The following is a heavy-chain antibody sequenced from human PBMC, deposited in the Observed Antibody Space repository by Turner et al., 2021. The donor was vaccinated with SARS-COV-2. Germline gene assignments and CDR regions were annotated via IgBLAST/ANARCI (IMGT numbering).Heavy chain of an antibody. CDR2: IKHSGNT. D-gene: IGHD3-16*01. Sequence: QVQLQQWGAGLLKPSETLSLTCAVYGRSFSGYYWSFIRQPPGKGLEWIGEIKHSGNTNYNPYLQSRVITSVDTSKNHFSLKRTSVTAADTAVYYCARGRDDYIWGRPTPTYYFDYWGQGTLVTVSS. CDR3: ARGRDDYIWGRPTPTYYFDY. CDR1: GRSFSGYY. J-gene: IGHJ4*02. V-gene: IGHV4-34*01.